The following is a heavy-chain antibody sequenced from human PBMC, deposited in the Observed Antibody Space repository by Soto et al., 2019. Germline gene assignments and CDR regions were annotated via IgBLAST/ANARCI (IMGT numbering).Heavy chain of an antibody. CDR3: ARTTGQWLSLXY. D-gene: IGHD1-1*01. CDR1: GYTFTSYA. V-gene: IGHV1-3*01. J-gene: IGHJ4*02. CDR2: INAGNDNT. Sequence: ASVKVSCKASGYTFTSYAMHWVRQAPGQRLEWMGWINAGNDNTKYSQKFQGRVTITRDTSASTVYMELSSPRSEDTAVYYCARTTGQWLSLXYWGQVTLVTVSS.